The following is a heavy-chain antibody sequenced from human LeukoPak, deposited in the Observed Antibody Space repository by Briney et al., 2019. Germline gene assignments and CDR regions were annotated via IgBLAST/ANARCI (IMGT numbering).Heavy chain of an antibody. V-gene: IGHV1-18*01. J-gene: IGHJ6*03. CDR3: ARGSLYDFSYYYYMDV. CDR1: GYTFTSYG. Sequence: GASVKVSCKASGYTFTSYGISRVRQAPGQGLEWMGWISAYNGNTNYAQKLQGRVTMTTDTSTSTAYMELRSLRSDDTAVYYCARGSLYDFSYYYYMDVWGKGTTVTVSS. CDR2: ISAYNGNT. D-gene: IGHD3-3*01.